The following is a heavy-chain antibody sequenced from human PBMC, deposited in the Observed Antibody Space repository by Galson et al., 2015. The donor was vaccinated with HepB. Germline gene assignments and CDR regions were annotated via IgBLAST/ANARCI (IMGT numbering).Heavy chain of an antibody. D-gene: IGHD5-12*01. J-gene: IGHJ3*02. CDR3: AAGYSGYARQDALDI. V-gene: IGHV4-61*02. CDR1: GGSISSGSYY. Sequence: TLSLTCTVSGGSISSGSYYWSWIRQPAGKGLEWIGRIYTSGSTNYNPSLKSRVTMSVDTSKNQFSLKLSSVTAADTAVYYCAAGYSGYARQDALDIWGQGTMVTVSS. CDR2: IYTSGST.